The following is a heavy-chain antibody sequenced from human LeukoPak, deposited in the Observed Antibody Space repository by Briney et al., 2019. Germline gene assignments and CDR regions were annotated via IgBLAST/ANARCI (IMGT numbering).Heavy chain of an antibody. Sequence: PGGSLRLSCAASGFTFSSYGMHWVRQAPGKGLEWVPFIRYDGSNKYYADSVKGRFTISRDNSKNTLYLQMNSLRAEDTAVYYCAKVLSDYYYYMDVWGKRTTVTVSS. CDR1: GFTFSSYG. CDR2: IRYDGSNK. V-gene: IGHV3-30*02. D-gene: IGHD3-16*01. CDR3: AKVLSDYYYYMDV. J-gene: IGHJ6*03.